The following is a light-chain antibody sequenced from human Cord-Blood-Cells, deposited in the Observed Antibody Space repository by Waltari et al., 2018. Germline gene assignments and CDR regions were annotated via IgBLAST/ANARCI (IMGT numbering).Light chain of an antibody. CDR2: TAS. V-gene: IGKV1-39*01. CDR3: QQSYSTPCT. CDR1: QSIRSY. Sequence: DIQMTQSPSSLSASVGGRVTLTCRASQSIRSYVNCYQQKPWKAPKLLLYTASILQSGVPSRIMTIGSTTDFTLTISCLQPEDLATYYCQQSYSTPCTFGPGTKVDI. J-gene: IGKJ3*01.